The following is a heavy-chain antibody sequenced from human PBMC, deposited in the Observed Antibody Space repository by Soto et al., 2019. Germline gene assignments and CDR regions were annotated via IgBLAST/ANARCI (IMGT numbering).Heavy chain of an antibody. CDR2: FYGGGSR. V-gene: IGHV3-53*01. CDR1: GFIVTSNY. J-gene: IGHJ2*01. CDR3: ASEGGYGGGSGPWDFDL. D-gene: IGHD4-17*01. Sequence: GGSLRLSCAASGFIVTSNYMSWVRQAPGKGLEWVSVFYGGGSRYYADSVKGRFTISRDYSENSLYLQMNSLRAEDTAVYYSASEGGYGGGSGPWDFDLWGRGT.